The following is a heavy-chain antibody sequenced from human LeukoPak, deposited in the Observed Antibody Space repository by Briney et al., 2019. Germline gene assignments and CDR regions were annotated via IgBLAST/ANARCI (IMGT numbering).Heavy chain of an antibody. CDR1: GFTFSSYW. J-gene: IGHJ4*02. Sequence: PGGSLRLSCAASGFTFSSYWMHWVRQAPGKGLVWVSRINSDGSSTSYADSVKGRFTISRDNAKNTLYLQMNSLRAEDTAVYYCARTPGDYYGSGSYYNAPYFDYWGQGTLVTVSS. D-gene: IGHD3-10*01. CDR3: ARTPGDYYGSGSYYNAPYFDY. V-gene: IGHV3-74*01. CDR2: INSDGSST.